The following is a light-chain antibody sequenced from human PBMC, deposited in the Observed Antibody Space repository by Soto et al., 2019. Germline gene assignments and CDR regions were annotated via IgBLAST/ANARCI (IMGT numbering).Light chain of an antibody. CDR2: ANG. CDR3: QSYDSSPSGYV. CDR1: SSNIGAGYD. Sequence: QSVLTQPPSVSGAPGQRVTISCTGSSSNIGAGYDVHWYQQLPGTAPKLLIYANGNRPAGVPDRFSASKSDTSASLAITGLQAEDEADYYCQSYDSSPSGYVFGTGTKVTVL. V-gene: IGLV1-40*01. J-gene: IGLJ1*01.